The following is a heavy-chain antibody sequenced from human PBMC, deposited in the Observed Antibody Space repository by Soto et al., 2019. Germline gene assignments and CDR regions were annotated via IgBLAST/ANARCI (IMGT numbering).Heavy chain of an antibody. D-gene: IGHD6-13*01. Sequence: GASVKVSCKASGGTFSSYAISWVRQAPGQGLEWMGGIIPIFGTANYAQKFQGRVAITADESTSTAYMELSSLRSEDTAVYYCARASPLGGIAAAGLFDYWGQGTLVTVSS. CDR1: GGTFSSYA. J-gene: IGHJ4*02. V-gene: IGHV1-69*13. CDR3: ARASPLGGIAAAGLFDY. CDR2: IIPIFGTA.